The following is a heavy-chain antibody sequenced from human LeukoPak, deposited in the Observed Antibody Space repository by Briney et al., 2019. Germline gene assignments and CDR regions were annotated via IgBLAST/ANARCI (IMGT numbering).Heavy chain of an antibody. Sequence: GGSLRLSCAASGFTSNIYAMSWVRHAPGKGLECGSAISASGGRTDYADAVKGRFSISRDNSENTLFLQMQSLRAEDTAVYYYAKGPREYCSSTSCPNWFDSWGQGTLVTVSS. CDR2: ISASGGRT. D-gene: IGHD2-2*01. CDR3: AKGPREYCSSTSCPNWFDS. J-gene: IGHJ5*01. V-gene: IGHV3-23*01. CDR1: GFTSNIYA.